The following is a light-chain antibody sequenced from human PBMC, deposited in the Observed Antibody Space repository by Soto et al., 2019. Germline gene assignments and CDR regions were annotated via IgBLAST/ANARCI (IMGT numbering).Light chain of an antibody. J-gene: IGKJ3*01. CDR1: QSVAAND. V-gene: IGKV3-20*01. Sequence: EVVMTHSPGPVSLSPGERATLSCRASQSVAANDLAWYQQKRGQDPLLLIYGASSRATGNPDRFSGSGYVKDFTLTISRLEPEDFSVYYCHPYGTAPPTFGPGTKVDIK. CDR2: GAS. CDR3: HPYGTAPPT.